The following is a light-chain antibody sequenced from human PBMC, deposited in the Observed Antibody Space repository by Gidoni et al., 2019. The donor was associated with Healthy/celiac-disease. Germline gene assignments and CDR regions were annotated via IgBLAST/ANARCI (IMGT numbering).Light chain of an antibody. CDR2: VAS. Sequence: EIVLTQSPGTLSLSPGERATLSCRASQSVCSSYLACYKQKPGQAPRLLIYVASSRATGIPDRFSGSGSGTDVTLTISRLEPEEFAAYYCQQYGSSTTFGQGTKVEIK. CDR1: QSVCSSY. J-gene: IGKJ1*01. CDR3: QQYGSSTT. V-gene: IGKV3-20*01.